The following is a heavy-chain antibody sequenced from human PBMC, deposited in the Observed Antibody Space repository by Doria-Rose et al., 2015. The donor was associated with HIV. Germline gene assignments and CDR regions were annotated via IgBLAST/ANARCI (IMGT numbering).Heavy chain of an antibody. CDR1: GVSLSSPGMG. J-gene: IGHJ4*02. Sequence: QVTLKESGPVLVKPTETLTLTCTVSGVSLSSPGMGVSWIRQPPGKALEWLANIFSDDERSYKTYLKSRLTISRGHSKSQVFLTMTDMDPVDTATYYCARIKSSRWYHKYYFDFWGQGTLVIVSA. D-gene: IGHD6-13*01. CDR2: IFSDDER. CDR3: ARIKSSRWYHKYYFDF. V-gene: IGHV2-26*01.